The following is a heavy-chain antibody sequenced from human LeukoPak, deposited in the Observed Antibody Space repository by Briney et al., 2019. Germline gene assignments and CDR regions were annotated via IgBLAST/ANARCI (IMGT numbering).Heavy chain of an antibody. V-gene: IGHV4-59*01. D-gene: IGHD1-14*01. CDR2: IYYSGST. Sequence: PSETLSLTCTVSGGSISSYYWSWIRQPPGKGLEWIGYIYYSGSTNYNPSLKSRVTISVDTSKNQFSLKLSSVTAADTAVYYCARVGIGKEWFDPWGQGTLVTVSS. CDR1: GGSISSYY. CDR3: ARVGIGKEWFDP. J-gene: IGHJ5*02.